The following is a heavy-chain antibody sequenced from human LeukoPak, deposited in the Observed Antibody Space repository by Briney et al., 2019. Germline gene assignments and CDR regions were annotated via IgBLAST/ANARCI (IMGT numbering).Heavy chain of an antibody. CDR2: ISGSGGST. CDR1: GFTFNNYA. V-gene: IGHV3-23*01. J-gene: IGHJ4*02. Sequence: PGGSLRLSCAASGFTFNNYAMSWVRQAPGKGLEWVSAISGSGGSTYYADSVKGRFTISRDNSKNTLYLEMNSLRAEDTAVYYCAKGFRGWYYFDYWGQGTLVTVSS. D-gene: IGHD6-19*01. CDR3: AKGFRGWYYFDY.